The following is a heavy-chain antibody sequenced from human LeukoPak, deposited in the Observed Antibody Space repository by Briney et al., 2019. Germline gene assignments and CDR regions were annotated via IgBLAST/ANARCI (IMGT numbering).Heavy chain of an antibody. CDR3: AKDKGYGDYPDAFDI. CDR1: GFTFDDYA. Sequence: PGRSLRLSCAASGFTFDDYAMHWGRQAPGKGLEWVSGISWNSGSIGYADSVKGRFTISRDNAKNSLYLQMNSLRAEATALYYCAKDKGYGDYPDAFDIWGQGTMVTVSS. J-gene: IGHJ3*02. CDR2: ISWNSGSI. V-gene: IGHV3-9*01. D-gene: IGHD4-17*01.